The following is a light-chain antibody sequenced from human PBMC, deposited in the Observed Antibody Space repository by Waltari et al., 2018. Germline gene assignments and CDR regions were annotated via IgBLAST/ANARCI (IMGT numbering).Light chain of an antibody. Sequence: QSALTQPASVSGSPGQSITISCPRTSSDVGRYNFVPWFQQHPGNAPKLVIHDVSDRPSGVSSRFSGSKSGNTASLTISGLQAEDEADYYCFSYTSFNTRVFGTGTKVTVL. J-gene: IGLJ1*01. V-gene: IGLV2-14*03. CDR2: DVS. CDR1: SSDVGRYNF. CDR3: FSYTSFNTRV.